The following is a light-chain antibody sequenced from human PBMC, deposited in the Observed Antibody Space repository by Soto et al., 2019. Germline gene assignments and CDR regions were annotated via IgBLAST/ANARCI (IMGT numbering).Light chain of an antibody. CDR1: SSNIGIND. Sequence: QSVLTQTPSASGTPGQRVTMSCSGSSSNIGINDVHWYRQLSGAAPQILTYDTAQRATGVPDRFSGSRSGTSASLTISGTQVMDEADYYCQAWDSNTAEIGGGTKLTVL. J-gene: IGLJ2*01. V-gene: IGLV1-44*01. CDR2: DTA. CDR3: QAWDSNTAE.